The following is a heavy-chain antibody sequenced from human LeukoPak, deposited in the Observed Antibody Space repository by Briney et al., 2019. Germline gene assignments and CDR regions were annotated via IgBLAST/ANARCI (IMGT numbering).Heavy chain of an antibody. J-gene: IGHJ5*02. CDR1: GFTVSSND. D-gene: IGHD3-22*01. Sequence: PGGSLRLSCAASGFTVSSNDMSWVRQAPGKGLEWVSVIYSGGSTYYADSVKGRFTISRDNSKNTLYLQMNSLRAEDTAVYYCARVHDYYDSSGYYYPNWFDPWGQGTLVTVSS. V-gene: IGHV3-53*01. CDR2: IYSGGST. CDR3: ARVHDYYDSSGYYYPNWFDP.